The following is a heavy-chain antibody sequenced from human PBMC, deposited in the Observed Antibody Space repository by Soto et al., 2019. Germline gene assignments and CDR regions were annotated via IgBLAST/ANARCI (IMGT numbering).Heavy chain of an antibody. Sequence: SETLSLTCAVYGGSFSGYYWSWIRQPPGKGLEWIGEINHSGSTNYNPSLKSRVTISVDTSKNQFSLKLSSVTAADTAVYYCARGRYGSSRDYWGQGTLVTVSS. J-gene: IGHJ4*02. CDR3: ARGRYGSSRDY. V-gene: IGHV4-34*01. CDR2: INHSGST. D-gene: IGHD6-6*01. CDR1: GGSFSGYY.